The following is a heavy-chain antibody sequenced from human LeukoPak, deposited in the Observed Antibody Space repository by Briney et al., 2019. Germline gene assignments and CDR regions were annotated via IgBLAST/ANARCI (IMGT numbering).Heavy chain of an antibody. J-gene: IGHJ4*02. CDR3: AKAPASSGWSYFDY. Sequence: GGSLRLSCAASGFTFSSYGMHWVRQAPGKGLEWVAVISYDGSNKYYADSVKGRFTSSRDNSKNTLYLQMNSLRAEDTAVYYCAKAPASSGWSYFDYWGQGTLVTVSS. CDR2: ISYDGSNK. V-gene: IGHV3-30*18. D-gene: IGHD6-19*01. CDR1: GFTFSSYG.